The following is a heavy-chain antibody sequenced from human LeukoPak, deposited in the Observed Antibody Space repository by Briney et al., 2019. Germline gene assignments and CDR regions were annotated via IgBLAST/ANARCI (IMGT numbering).Heavy chain of an antibody. Sequence: PGGSLRLSCAASGFSFSSYTMNWVRQSPGKGLECVSSISSSGSYIYYADSVKGRFTISRDNAKNSLYLQMNSLRAEDTAVYYCARVRYDSSGYYYTVGLFDYWGQGTLVTVSS. V-gene: IGHV3-21*01. CDR2: ISSSGSYI. D-gene: IGHD3-22*01. CDR1: GFSFSSYT. CDR3: ARVRYDSSGYYYTVGLFDY. J-gene: IGHJ4*02.